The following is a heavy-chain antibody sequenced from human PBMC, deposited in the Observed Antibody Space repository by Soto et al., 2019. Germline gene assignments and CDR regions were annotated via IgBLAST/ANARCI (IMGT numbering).Heavy chain of an antibody. CDR1: GFNFSSDS. V-gene: IGHV3-21*01. J-gene: IGHJ5*02. CDR3: ARSLQGIFAGFDP. D-gene: IGHD3-3*01. CDR2: MTSRSTYI. Sequence: GGSLRLSCAASGFNFSSDSMTWVRLAPGKGLEWVSSMTSRSTYIYYEDSVKGRLTISRDNAKNSLYLQMNSLRAEDTALYYCARSLQGIFAGFDPWGQGTLVTVSS.